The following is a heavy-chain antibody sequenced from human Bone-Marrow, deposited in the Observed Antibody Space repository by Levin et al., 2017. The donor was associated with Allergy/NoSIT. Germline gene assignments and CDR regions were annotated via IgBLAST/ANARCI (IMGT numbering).Heavy chain of an antibody. Sequence: PSQTLSLTCTVSGGSVSSGSYYWSWIRQPPGKGLEWIGYIYYSGSTNYNPSLKSRVTISVDTSKNQFSLKLSSVTAADTAVYYCARAGRYRSIAAAGIPFYYYYYMDVWGKGTTVTVSS. J-gene: IGHJ6*03. D-gene: IGHD6-13*01. V-gene: IGHV4-61*01. CDR3: ARAGRYRSIAAAGIPFYYYYYMDV. CDR1: GGSVSSGSYY. CDR2: IYYSGST.